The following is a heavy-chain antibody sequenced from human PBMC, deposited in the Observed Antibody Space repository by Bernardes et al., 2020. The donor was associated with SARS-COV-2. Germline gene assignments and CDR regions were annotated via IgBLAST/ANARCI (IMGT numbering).Heavy chain of an antibody. D-gene: IGHD3-22*01. V-gene: IGHV4-59*12. J-gene: IGHJ3*02. CDR3: ARADTMIVVVTAFDI. Sequence: SETLSLTCTVSGASTSSNFWSWIQQPPGMGPEWNRYIYNSRSPNYNPSLKSRVTITVDTSKNQFSLKLRSVTAADTAVYYCARADTMIVVVTAFDIWGQGRMVTVSS. CDR1: GASTSSNF. CDR2: IYNSRSP.